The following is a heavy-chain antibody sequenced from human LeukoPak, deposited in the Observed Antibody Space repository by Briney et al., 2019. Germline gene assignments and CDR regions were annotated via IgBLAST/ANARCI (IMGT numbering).Heavy chain of an antibody. J-gene: IGHJ6*02. CDR3: AREEDYGDYPPYYYGMDV. CDR2: ISYDGSNK. D-gene: IGHD4-17*01. V-gene: IGHV3-30-3*01. CDR1: GFTFSSYA. Sequence: PGGSLRLSCAASGFTFSSYAMHWVRQAPGKGLEWVAVISYDGSNKYYADSVKGRFTISRDNSKNTLYLQMNSLRAEDTAVYYCAREEDYGDYPPYYYGMDVWGQGTTVTVSS.